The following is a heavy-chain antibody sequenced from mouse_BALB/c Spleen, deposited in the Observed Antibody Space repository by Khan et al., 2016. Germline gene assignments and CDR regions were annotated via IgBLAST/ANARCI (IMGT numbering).Heavy chain of an antibody. V-gene: IGHV1-80*01. CDR1: GYAFSSYW. Sequence: QVQLQQSGAELVRPGSSVKISCKASGYAFSSYWMNWVKQRPRQGLEWIGQIYPGDGDTNYNGKFKGKATLTADKSSSTAYMQLSSLTSEDSAVYFCAYYRYYYAMDYWGQGTSVTVSS. CDR3: AYYRYYYAMDY. CDR2: IYPGDGDT. J-gene: IGHJ4*01. D-gene: IGHD2-14*01.